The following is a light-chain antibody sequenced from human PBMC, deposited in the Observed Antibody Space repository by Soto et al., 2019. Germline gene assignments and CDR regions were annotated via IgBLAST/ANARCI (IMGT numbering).Light chain of an antibody. V-gene: IGLV1-51*01. J-gene: IGLJ1*01. Sequence: QSVLTQSPSVSAAPGQKVTISCSGSSSNIGNNYVSWYQQLPGTAPKLLIYDNNKRPSGIPDRFSGSKSGNTASLTIFGLQVEDETVYYCSSYTTGSTLPWVFGTGTKV. CDR1: SSNIGNNY. CDR3: SSYTTGSTLPWV. CDR2: DNN.